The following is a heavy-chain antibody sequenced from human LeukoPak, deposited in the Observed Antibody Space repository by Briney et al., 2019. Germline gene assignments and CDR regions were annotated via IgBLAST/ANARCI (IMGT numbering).Heavy chain of an antibody. D-gene: IGHD5-18*01. CDR3: ARASTADTAMVPPFDY. CDR2: ISAYNGNT. Sequence: ASVKVSCKASGYTFTSYGISWVRQAPGQGLEWMGWISAYNGNTNYAQKLQGRVTMTTDTSTSTAYMELRSLRSEDTAVYYCARASTADTAMVPPFDYWGQGTLVTVSS. V-gene: IGHV1-18*01. J-gene: IGHJ4*02. CDR1: GYTFTSYG.